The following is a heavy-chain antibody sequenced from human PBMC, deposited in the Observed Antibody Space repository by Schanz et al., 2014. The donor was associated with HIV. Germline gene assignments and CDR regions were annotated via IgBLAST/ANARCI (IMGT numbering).Heavy chain of an antibody. D-gene: IGHD1-7*01. V-gene: IGHV3-33*06. CDR1: GFTFRSYG. J-gene: IGHJ6*02. CDR2: TWYDGSNK. CDR3: AKDRITGTTGVPYYYYGMDV. Sequence: QVQLVESGGGVVQPGRSLRLSCAASGFTFRSYGMHWVRQAPGKGLEWVAVTWYDGSNKYYADSVKGRFTISRDNSKNTLFLQMNSLRAEDTAVYFCAKDRITGTTGVPYYYYGMDVWGQGTTVTVSS.